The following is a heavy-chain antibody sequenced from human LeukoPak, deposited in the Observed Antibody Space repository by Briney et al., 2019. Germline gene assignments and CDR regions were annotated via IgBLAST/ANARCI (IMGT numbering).Heavy chain of an antibody. CDR1: GFTFSSYA. CDR3: AREAPICTNGDCSTGFDY. Sequence: GGSLRLSCAASGFTFSSYAMHWVRQAPGKGLEWVAFIKFHGHETFYADSVEGRFTFSRDNSRNTLYLQMNSLRSEDTAVYYCAREAPICTNGDCSTGFDYWGQGTLVAVSS. V-gene: IGHV3-30*04. CDR2: IKFHGHET. D-gene: IGHD2-8*01. J-gene: IGHJ4*02.